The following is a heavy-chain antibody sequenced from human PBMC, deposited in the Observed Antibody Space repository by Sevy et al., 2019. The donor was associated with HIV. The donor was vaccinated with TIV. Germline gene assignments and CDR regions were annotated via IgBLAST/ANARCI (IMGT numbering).Heavy chain of an antibody. CDR3: AKDWGGSGSYPLRNVLDV. D-gene: IGHD3-10*01. Sequence: GGSLRLSCAASGFTFSTYGMHWVRQAPGKGLEWVAAIWDDGRNEHYVDSVKDRFTISRDNSENTLHLQMNSLRAEDTAIYYCAKDWGGSGSYPLRNVLDVWGKGTTVTVSS. J-gene: IGHJ6*04. CDR2: IWDDGRNE. V-gene: IGHV3-33*06. CDR1: GFTFSTYG.